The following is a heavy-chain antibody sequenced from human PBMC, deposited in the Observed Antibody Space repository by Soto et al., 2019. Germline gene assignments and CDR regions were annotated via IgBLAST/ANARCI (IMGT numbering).Heavy chain of an antibody. J-gene: IGHJ3*02. CDR1: ASSISSAYF. CDR3: ARTWLDGGTPADAFDI. V-gene: IGHV4-38-2*01. Sequence: SETLSLTCAVSASSISSAYFWGWIRQPPGKGLEWIATIFHTGGTYYNPSLKSRVTISVDTSNNQFSLRLNFVTAADTALYFCARTWLDGGTPADAFDIWGQGTMVTVS. CDR2: IFHTGGT. D-gene: IGHD2-15*01.